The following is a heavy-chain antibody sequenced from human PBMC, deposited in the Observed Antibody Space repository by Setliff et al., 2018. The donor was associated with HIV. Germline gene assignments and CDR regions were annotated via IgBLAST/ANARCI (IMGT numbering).Heavy chain of an antibody. V-gene: IGHV4-34*01. Sequence: PSETLSLTCAVYGGSLSGYYWNWIRQPPGKGLEWIGEINHSGNTNYNPSLKSRVTISIDTSNNQNSLRLSSVTAADTAMYYCVRDDYGYNGKGFDYWGPGTLVTVSS. CDR3: VRDDYGYNGKGFDY. CDR1: GGSLSGYY. J-gene: IGHJ4*02. D-gene: IGHD4-17*01. CDR2: INHSGNT.